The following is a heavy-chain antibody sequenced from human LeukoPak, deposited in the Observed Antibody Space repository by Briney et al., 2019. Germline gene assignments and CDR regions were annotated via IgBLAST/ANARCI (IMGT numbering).Heavy chain of an antibody. J-gene: IGHJ4*02. CDR2: IIPIFGTA. Sequence: ASVKVSCKASGGTFSSYAISWVRQAPGQGLEWMGGIIPIFGTANYAQKFQGRVTITADESTSTAYMELSSLRSEDTAVYYCVGRNPGGSYHYDYWGQGTLVTVSS. D-gene: IGHD1-26*01. CDR3: VGRNPGGSYHYDY. V-gene: IGHV1-69*13. CDR1: GGTFSSYA.